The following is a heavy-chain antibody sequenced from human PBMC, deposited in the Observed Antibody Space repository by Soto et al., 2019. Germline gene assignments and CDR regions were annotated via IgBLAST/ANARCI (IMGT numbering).Heavy chain of an antibody. D-gene: IGHD1-26*01. Sequence: ASVEVACKASGYTFSDFGITWVRQAPGQGLEWMGWISGKNGNTNYAQKVQGRVTLSADTSTSTAYMEMRALTSDDTGIYYCARSAYYEDTGKFEYWGRGTPVTVSS. J-gene: IGHJ4*02. V-gene: IGHV1-18*04. CDR3: ARSAYYEDTGKFEY. CDR1: GYTFSDFG. CDR2: ISGKNGNT.